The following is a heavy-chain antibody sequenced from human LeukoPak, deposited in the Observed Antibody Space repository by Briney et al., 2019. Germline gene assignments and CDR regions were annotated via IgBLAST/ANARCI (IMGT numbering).Heavy chain of an antibody. CDR2: ISYDGSNK. J-gene: IGHJ3*02. D-gene: IGHD2-21*01. CDR1: GFTFSSYG. CDR3: ANGIEGAVIDAFDI. Sequence: GGSLRLSCAASGFTFSSYGMHWVRQAPGKGLEWVTVISYDGSNKYYADSVKGRFTISRDNSKNTLYLQMNSLRAEDTAVYYCANGIEGAVIDAFDIWGQGTMVTVSS. V-gene: IGHV3-30*18.